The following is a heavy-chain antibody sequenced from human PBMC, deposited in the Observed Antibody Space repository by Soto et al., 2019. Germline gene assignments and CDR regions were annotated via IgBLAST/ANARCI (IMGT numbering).Heavy chain of an antibody. CDR3: ARSQGSSTSLEIYYYYYYGMDV. V-gene: IGHV1-69*01. J-gene: IGHJ6*02. CDR1: GGTFSSYA. D-gene: IGHD2-2*01. Sequence: QVQLVQSGAEVKKPGSSVKVSCKASGGTFSSYAISWVRQAPGQGLEWMGGIIPIPGTANYAQKFQGRVTITADESTRTAYMELSSLRSEDTGVYYCARSQGSSTSLEIYYYYYYGMDVWGQGTTVTVSS. CDR2: IIPIPGTA.